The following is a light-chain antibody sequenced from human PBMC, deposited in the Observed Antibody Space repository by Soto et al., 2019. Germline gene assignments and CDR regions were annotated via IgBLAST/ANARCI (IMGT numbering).Light chain of an antibody. CDR3: QQYNNWPLT. J-gene: IGKJ4*01. CDR2: DAS. Sequence: EIVLTQSPATLSVSPGDIATLSCRASQSVRSDLAWLQKKPGQAPRLLIYDASTRATGIPARFSGSVSGTECTLTISSLQSEDFAIYYFQQYNNWPLTFGGGTKVEIK. V-gene: IGKV3-15*01. CDR1: QSVRSD.